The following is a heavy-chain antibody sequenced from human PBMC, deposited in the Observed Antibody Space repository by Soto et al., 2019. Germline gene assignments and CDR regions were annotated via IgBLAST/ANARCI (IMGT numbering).Heavy chain of an antibody. V-gene: IGHV3-48*01. J-gene: IGHJ6*03. CDR2: ISSSSSTI. CDR3: ARDREVYSDYYYYYMDV. Sequence: GGSLRLSCAASGFTFSSYSMNWVRQAPGKGLEWVSYISSSSSTIYYADSVKGRFTISRDNAKNSLYLQMNSLRAEDTAVYYCARDREVYSDYYYYYMDVWGKGTTVTVS. D-gene: IGHD4-4*01. CDR1: GFTFSSYS.